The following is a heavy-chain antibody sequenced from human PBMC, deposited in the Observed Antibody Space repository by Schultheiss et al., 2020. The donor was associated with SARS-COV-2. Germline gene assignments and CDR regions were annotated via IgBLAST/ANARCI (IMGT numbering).Heavy chain of an antibody. V-gene: IGHV3-30*03. Sequence: GESLKISCAASGFTFSDYYMSWIRQAPGKGLEWVAVISYDGSNKYYADSVKGRFTISRDNAKNTLYLQMNSLRPEDTAVYYCARDGYSGYDYDYWGQGTLVTVSS. J-gene: IGHJ4*02. CDR2: ISYDGSNK. CDR3: ARDGYSGYDYDY. D-gene: IGHD5-12*01. CDR1: GFTFSDYY.